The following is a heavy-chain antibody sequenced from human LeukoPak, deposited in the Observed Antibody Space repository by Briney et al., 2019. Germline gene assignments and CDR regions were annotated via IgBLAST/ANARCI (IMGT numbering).Heavy chain of an antibody. D-gene: IGHD2-21*02. CDR3: ARTFCGGDCYFDY. Sequence: SETLSLTCTVYGGSISSYYWSWIRQPPGKGLEWIGYIYYSGSTNYNPSLKSRVTISVDTSKNQFSLKLSSVTAADTAVYYCARTFCGGDCYFDYWGQETLVTVSS. V-gene: IGHV4-59*01. J-gene: IGHJ4*02. CDR2: IYYSGST. CDR1: GGSISSYY.